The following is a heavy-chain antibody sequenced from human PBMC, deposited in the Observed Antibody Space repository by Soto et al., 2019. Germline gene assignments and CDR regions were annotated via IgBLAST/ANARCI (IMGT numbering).Heavy chain of an antibody. Sequence: VASVKVSCKASGGTFSSYAISWVRQAPGQGLEWMGGIIPIFGTANYAQKFQGRVTITADESTSTAYMELSSLRSEDTAVYYCARAAAAGYNWFDPWGQGTLVTVSS. CDR3: ARAAAAGYNWFDP. CDR2: IIPIFGTA. V-gene: IGHV1-69*13. D-gene: IGHD6-13*01. J-gene: IGHJ5*02. CDR1: GGTFSSYA.